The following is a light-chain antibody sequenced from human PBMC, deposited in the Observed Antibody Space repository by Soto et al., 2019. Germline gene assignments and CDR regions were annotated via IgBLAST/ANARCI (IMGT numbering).Light chain of an antibody. J-gene: IGKJ3*01. V-gene: IGKV3-20*01. Sequence: EIVLTQSPGTLSLSPVERATLSCRASQSVSNNYLAWYQQKPGQAPGLLIYGASNRATGIPDRFSGSGSGTDFTLTISRLEPEDFAVYYCQQFGTSSLVTFGPGTKVDIK. CDR1: QSVSNNY. CDR3: QQFGTSSLVT. CDR2: GAS.